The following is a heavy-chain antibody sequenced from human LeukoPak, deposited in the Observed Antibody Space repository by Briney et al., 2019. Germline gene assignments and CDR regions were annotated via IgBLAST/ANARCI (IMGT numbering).Heavy chain of an antibody. J-gene: IGHJ5*02. D-gene: IGHD1-26*01. CDR1: GFTFSSYG. V-gene: IGHV3-30*02. CDR3: AKVRKASRENWFDP. Sequence: GGSLRLSCAASGFTFSSYGMHWVRQAPGKGLEWVAFIRYDGSNKYYADSVKGRFTISRDNSKNTLYLQMNSLRAEDTAVYYCAKVRKASRENWFDPWGQGTLVTVSS. CDR2: IRYDGSNK.